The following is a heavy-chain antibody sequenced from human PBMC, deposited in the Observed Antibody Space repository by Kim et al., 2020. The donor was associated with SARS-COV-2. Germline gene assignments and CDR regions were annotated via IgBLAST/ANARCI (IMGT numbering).Heavy chain of an antibody. V-gene: IGHV3-49*03. CDR2: IRSKANGGTT. CDR3: AKDYCDTSGRRLDY. CDR1: GFTFGDCA. D-gene: IGHD3-22*01. J-gene: IGHJ4*02. Sequence: GGSLRLSCTASGFTFGDCAMSWFRQAPGKGLEWVGFIRSKANGGTTDYAVSVRGSFAISRDDSTTIAYLQMNSLKSEDTGVYYCAKDYCDTSGRRLDYWGQGTLVTVSS.